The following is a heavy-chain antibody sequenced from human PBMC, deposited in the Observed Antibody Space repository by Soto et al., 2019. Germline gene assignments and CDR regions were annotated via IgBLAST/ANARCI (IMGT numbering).Heavy chain of an antibody. CDR1: GYIFSNYW. Sequence: GESLKISCKGSGYIFSNYWIAWVRQMPGKGLEYMGIIYPSDSQTRYSPSFQGQVTISADKSISTAYLQWTSLKASDTAIYYCARHGFYGDYSSNYFDPWGQGTLVTVSS. V-gene: IGHV5-51*01. J-gene: IGHJ5*02. CDR2: IYPSDSQT. CDR3: ARHGFYGDYSSNYFDP. D-gene: IGHD4-17*01.